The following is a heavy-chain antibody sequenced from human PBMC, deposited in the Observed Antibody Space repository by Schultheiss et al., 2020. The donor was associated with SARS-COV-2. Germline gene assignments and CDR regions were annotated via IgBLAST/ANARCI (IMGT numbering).Heavy chain of an antibody. J-gene: IGHJ5*02. CDR1: GFTFTSSA. CDR2: INAGNGNT. D-gene: IGHD2-21*01. V-gene: IGHV1-3*01. Sequence: ASVKVSCKASGFTFTSSAMHWVRQAPGQRLEWMGWINAGNGNTKYSQKFQERVTITRDMSTSTAYMELSSLRSEDTAVYYCAAASPIPTSWFDPWGQGTLVTVSS. CDR3: AAASPIPTSWFDP.